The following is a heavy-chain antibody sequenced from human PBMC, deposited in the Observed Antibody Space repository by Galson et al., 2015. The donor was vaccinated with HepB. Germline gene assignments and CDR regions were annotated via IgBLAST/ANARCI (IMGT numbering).Heavy chain of an antibody. CDR3: ARLPGTMTRTFDY. CDR2: IYPGDSDT. J-gene: IGHJ4*02. V-gene: IGHV5-51*01. D-gene: IGHD3-10*01. Sequence: QSGAEVKKPGESLKISCKGSGYSFASYWIGWVRQMPGKGLEWMGIIYPGDSDTRYSPSFQGQVTISADKSITTAYRQWSSLKASDTAMYYCARLPGTMTRTFDYWGQGTLVTVSS. CDR1: GYSFASYW.